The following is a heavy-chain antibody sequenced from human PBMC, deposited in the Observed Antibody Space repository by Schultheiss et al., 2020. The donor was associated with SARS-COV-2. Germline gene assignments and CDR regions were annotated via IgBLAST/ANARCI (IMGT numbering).Heavy chain of an antibody. Sequence: GESLKISCAASGFTFSSYAMSWVRQAPGKGLEWVSAISGSGGSTYYADSVKGRFTISRDNSKNTLYLQMNSLRAEDTAVYYCAKGAGEEAARRGQGYFQHWGQGTLVTVSS. V-gene: IGHV3-23*01. CDR2: ISGSGGST. CDR1: GFTFSSYA. CDR3: AKGAGEEAARRGQGYFQH. J-gene: IGHJ1*01. D-gene: IGHD6-6*01.